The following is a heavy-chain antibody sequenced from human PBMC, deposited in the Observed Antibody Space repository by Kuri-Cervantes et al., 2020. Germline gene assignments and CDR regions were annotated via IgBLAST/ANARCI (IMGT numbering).Heavy chain of an antibody. CDR2: IRSKANSYAT. CDR1: GFTFSNAW. D-gene: IGHD6-13*01. V-gene: IGHV3-73*01. J-gene: IGHJ4*02. CDR3: TRRIAAAGTTVPDDY. Sequence: GESLKISCAASGFTFSNAWMSWVRQAPGKGLEWVGRIRSKANSYATAYAASVKGRFTISRDDSKNTAYLQMNSLKTEDTAVYYCTRRIAAAGTTVPDDYWGQGTLVTVSS.